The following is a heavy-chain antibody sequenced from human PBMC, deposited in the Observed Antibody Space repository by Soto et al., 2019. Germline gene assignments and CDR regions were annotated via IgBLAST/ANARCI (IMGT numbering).Heavy chain of an antibody. CDR1: GFTFRCHP. CDR2: INSGGSRF. Sequence: GGGPKLSFSAPGFTFRCHPMGLGRPAPGKALVWVSRINSGGSRFNYADSVKGRFTISRDNAKNTLYLQMTSLRVEDTAVYYCARGNCSGPSCFFGGTHWGQGTLVTVSS. V-gene: IGHV3-74*01. J-gene: IGHJ4*02. CDR3: ARGNCSGPSCFFGGTH. D-gene: IGHD2-2*01.